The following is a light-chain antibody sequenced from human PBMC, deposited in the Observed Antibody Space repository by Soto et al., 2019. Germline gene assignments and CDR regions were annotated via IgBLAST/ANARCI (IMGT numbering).Light chain of an antibody. V-gene: IGKV1-5*01. CDR3: QQYNSYSRR. J-gene: IGKJ1*01. CDR1: QSISSW. Sequence: DIQMTQSPSTLSASVGERVTITCRASQSISSWLGWYQQKPGKAPKLLIYDASSLESGVPSRFSGSGSGTEFTLTISSLQPDDFATYYCQQYNSYSRRFGQGTKVEIK. CDR2: DAS.